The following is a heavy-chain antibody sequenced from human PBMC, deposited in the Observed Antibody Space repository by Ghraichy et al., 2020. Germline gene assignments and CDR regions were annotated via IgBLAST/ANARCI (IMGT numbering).Heavy chain of an antibody. CDR3: ARDPSSRAAAGQFDY. D-gene: IGHD6-13*01. J-gene: IGHJ4*02. V-gene: IGHV3-33*01. CDR1: GFTFSSFG. CDR2: ICYDGSNE. Sequence: GGSLRLSCAASGFTFSSFGMYWVRQAPGKGPEWVAVICYDGSNEDYADPVKGRFTISRDNSKNTLYLQMNSLRDEDTAIYYCARDPSSRAAAGQFDYWGQGTVGTV.